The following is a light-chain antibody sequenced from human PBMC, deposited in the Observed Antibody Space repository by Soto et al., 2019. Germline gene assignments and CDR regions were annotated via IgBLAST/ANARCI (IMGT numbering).Light chain of an antibody. J-gene: IGKJ1*01. CDR1: QDIRND. V-gene: IGKV1-6*01. CDR3: LQNYNYPWT. Sequence: AIQMTQFPSSLSASVRDRVTVTCRASQDIRNDLGWYQQKPGKAPQLLIYAASSLQSGVPSRFSGSGSGTQFTLTISSLQPEDVATYYCLQNYNYPWTFGQGTKVEIK. CDR2: AAS.